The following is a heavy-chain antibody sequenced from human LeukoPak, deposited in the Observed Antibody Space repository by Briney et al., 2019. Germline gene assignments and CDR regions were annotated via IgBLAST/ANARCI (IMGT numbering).Heavy chain of an antibody. CDR1: GGSISSYY. V-gene: IGHV4-59*01. Sequence: SETLSLTCTVSGGSISSYYWSWIRQPPGKGLEWIGYIYYSGSTNCNPSLKSRVTISVDTSKNQFSLKLSSVTAADTAVYYCARSRPPDYWGQGTLVTVSS. CDR2: IYYSGST. CDR3: ARSRPPDY. J-gene: IGHJ4*02.